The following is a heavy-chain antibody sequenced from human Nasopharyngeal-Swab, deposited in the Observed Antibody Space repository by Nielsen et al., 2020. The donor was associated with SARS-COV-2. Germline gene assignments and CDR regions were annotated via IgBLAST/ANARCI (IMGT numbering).Heavy chain of an antibody. D-gene: IGHD3-3*02. CDR2: VSHDGRTE. V-gene: IGHV3-30*02. Sequence: GGSLRLSCAASGFSFRNFGIYLVRQAPGKGLEWVAFVSHDGRTEHYADSVRGRLTTTRDNSRNTLYLQLNSLRVEDTAVYHCAKSIYGSHRGLDHWGQGTLVTVSS. CDR3: AKSIYGSHRGLDH. J-gene: IGHJ4*02. CDR1: GFSFRNFG.